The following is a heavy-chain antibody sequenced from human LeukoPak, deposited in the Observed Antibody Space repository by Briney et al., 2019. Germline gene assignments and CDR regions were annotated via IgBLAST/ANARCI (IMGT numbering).Heavy chain of an antibody. CDR3: AKGNWGLVPAAMNFDY. CDR2: IWHDGSNK. V-gene: IGHV3-33*06. D-gene: IGHD2-2*01. J-gene: IGHJ4*02. Sequence: GGSLRLSCAASGFTFSSYGMHWVRQAPGKGLEGVAVIWHDGSNKYYADSVKGRFTISRDNSKNTLYLQMNSLRAEDTAVYYCAKGNWGLVPAAMNFDYWGQGTLVTVSS. CDR1: GFTFSSYG.